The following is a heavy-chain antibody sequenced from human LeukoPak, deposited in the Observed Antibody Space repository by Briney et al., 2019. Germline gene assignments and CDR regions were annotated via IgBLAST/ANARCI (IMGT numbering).Heavy chain of an antibody. Sequence: PGGSLRLSCAASGFTFSNYWMTWIRQAPGKGLEWVANIAQDGSETYYVDSVKGRFTISRDNAKNSLFQQMNSLRAGDTAVYFCARLWGYLGAETFDYWGQGTLVTVSS. D-gene: IGHD3-22*01. V-gene: IGHV3-7*03. CDR2: IAQDGSET. CDR3: ARLWGYLGAETFDY. CDR1: GFTFSNYW. J-gene: IGHJ4*02.